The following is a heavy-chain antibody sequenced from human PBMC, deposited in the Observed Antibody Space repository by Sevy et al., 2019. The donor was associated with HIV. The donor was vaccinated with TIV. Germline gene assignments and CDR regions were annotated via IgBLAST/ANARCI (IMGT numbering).Heavy chain of an antibody. V-gene: IGHV3-33*01. J-gene: IGHJ4*02. CDR1: GFTFSAYA. Sequence: GGSLRLSCTTSGFTFSAYAMHWVRQAPGNGLEWVAIIWSDGAYQYHGDSVKGGFTISRDNSKNTLYLQRNSLRVEDTAVYYCARGGYYYDNAAYYDFDSWGQGTLVTVSS. D-gene: IGHD3-22*01. CDR2: IWSDGAYQ. CDR3: ARGGYYYDNAAYYDFDS.